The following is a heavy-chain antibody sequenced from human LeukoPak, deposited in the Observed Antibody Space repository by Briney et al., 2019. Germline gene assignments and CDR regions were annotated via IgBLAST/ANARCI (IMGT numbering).Heavy chain of an antibody. CDR1: GFTDSSNY. Sequence: PGGSLRLSCAASGFTDSSNYMSWVRRAPGKGLEWVSVIYSGGSTYYADSVKGRFTISRDNSKNTLYLQMNSLRAEDTAVYYCARDPRYCSGGSCYGVAYWGQGTLVTVSS. CDR3: ARDPRYCSGGSCYGVAY. V-gene: IGHV3-66*01. J-gene: IGHJ4*02. CDR2: IYSGGST. D-gene: IGHD2-15*01.